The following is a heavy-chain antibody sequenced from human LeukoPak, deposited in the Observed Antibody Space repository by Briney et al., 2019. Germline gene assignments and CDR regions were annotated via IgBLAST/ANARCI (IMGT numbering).Heavy chain of an antibody. D-gene: IGHD3-16*01. CDR2: IYPGDSGT. CDR3: ARGAYDLGWYFDL. J-gene: IGHJ2*01. V-gene: IGHV5-51*01. CDR1: GYSFTSYW. Sequence: GESLKISCKGSGYSFTSYWIGWVRQMPGKGLEWMGIIYPGDSGTKYSPSFQGQVTISVAKSISTAYLQWSSLRASDTAIYYCARGAYDLGWYFDLWGRGTLVTVSS.